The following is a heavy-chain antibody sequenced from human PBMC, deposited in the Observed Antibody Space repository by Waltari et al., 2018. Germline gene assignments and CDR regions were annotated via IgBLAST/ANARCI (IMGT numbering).Heavy chain of an antibody. CDR2: LSWNSGSI. CDR3: AKDGGAGGSDAFDI. J-gene: IGHJ3*02. V-gene: IGHV3-9*01. CDR1: GFTFDDYA. D-gene: IGHD1-26*01. Sequence: EVQLVESGGGLVQPGRSLILPCAASGFTFDDYAMHWVRPGPGKGLGWVSGLSWNSGSIGYADSGKGRFTISRDNAKNSLYLQMNSLRAEDTALYYCAKDGGAGGSDAFDIWGQGTMVTVSS.